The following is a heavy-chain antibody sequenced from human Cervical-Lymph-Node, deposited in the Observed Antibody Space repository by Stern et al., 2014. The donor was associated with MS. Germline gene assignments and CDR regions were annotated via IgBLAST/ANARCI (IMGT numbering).Heavy chain of an antibody. V-gene: IGHV3-74*02. Sequence: EDQLVESGGGLVQPGGSLRLSCAASGFTFSSYWMHWVRQAPGKGLEWVSSTNSDGSSTNYADSVKGRFTISRDNAKNTLYLQMNSLRAEDTAVYYCARVGGSSWRTGGQGTLVTVSS. D-gene: IGHD6-13*01. CDR1: GFTFSSYW. CDR3: ARVGGSSWRT. CDR2: TNSDGSST. J-gene: IGHJ4*02.